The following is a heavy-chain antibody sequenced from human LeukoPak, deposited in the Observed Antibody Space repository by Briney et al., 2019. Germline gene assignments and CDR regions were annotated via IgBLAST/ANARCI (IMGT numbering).Heavy chain of an antibody. CDR3: ARWSLLYCSSTSCPDFYGMDV. CDR2: IIPIFGTA. Sequence: ASVKVSCKASGGTFSSYAISWVRQAPGQGLEWMGGIIPIFGTANYAQKFQGRVTITADESTSTAYMELSSLRSEDTAVYYCARWSLLYCSSTSCPDFYGMDVWGQGTTVTVSS. D-gene: IGHD2-2*01. CDR1: GGTFSSYA. V-gene: IGHV1-69*01. J-gene: IGHJ6*02.